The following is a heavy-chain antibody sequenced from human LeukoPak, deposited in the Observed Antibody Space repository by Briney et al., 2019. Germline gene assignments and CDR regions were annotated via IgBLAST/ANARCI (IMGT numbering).Heavy chain of an antibody. CDR2: ISSSSSTI. J-gene: IGHJ3*02. CDR3: ARDFTSSGWLLSGAFDI. D-gene: IGHD6-19*01. Sequence: GGSLRLSCAASGFTFSSYSMNWVRQAPGKGLEWVSYISSSSSTIYYADSVKGRFTISRDNAKNSLYLQMNSLRAEDTAVCYCARDFTSSGWLLSGAFDIWGQGTMVTVSS. V-gene: IGHV3-48*01. CDR1: GFTFSSYS.